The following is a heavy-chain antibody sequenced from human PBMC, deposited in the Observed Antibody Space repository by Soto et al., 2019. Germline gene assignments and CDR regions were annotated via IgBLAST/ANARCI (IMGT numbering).Heavy chain of an antibody. CDR1: GYTFTDYW. CDR2: IDPSDSHT. Sequence: GESLKISCKGSGYTFTDYWINWVRQMPGKGLEWMGNIDPSDSHTTYSPSFQGQVTISADKSISTAYLQWSSLKASDTAMYYCAGGGVRGVITRTRDYYGMDVWGQGTTVTVSS. CDR3: AGGGVRGVITRTRDYYGMDV. J-gene: IGHJ6*02. V-gene: IGHV5-10-1*04. D-gene: IGHD3-10*01.